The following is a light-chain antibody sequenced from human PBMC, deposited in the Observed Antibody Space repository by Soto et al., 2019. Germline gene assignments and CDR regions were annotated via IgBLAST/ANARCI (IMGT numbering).Light chain of an antibody. V-gene: IGKV1-39*01. CDR1: QTISTY. CDR2: AAS. J-gene: IGKJ2*01. CDR3: QQSHGIPYT. Sequence: DIQMTQSPSSLSASVGDRVTITCRASQTISTYLNWYQQEPGKAPKLLIYAASSLQSGVPSRFSGSGSGTDCTLTISSLQPEDFAAYYGQQSHGIPYTFGQGTKLEIK.